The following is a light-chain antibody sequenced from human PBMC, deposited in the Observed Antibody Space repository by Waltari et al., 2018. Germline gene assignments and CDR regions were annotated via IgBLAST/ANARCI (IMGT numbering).Light chain of an antibody. CDR3: QQYYSYPRGGLT. Sequence: AIRITQSPSSLSASTGDRVTITCRASQGISSYLAWYQQKPGKAPKLLICAASTLQSGVPSRFSGSGSGTDFTLTISCLQSEDFATYYCQQYYSYPRGGLTFGGGTKVEIK. V-gene: IGKV1-8*01. J-gene: IGKJ4*01. CDR1: QGISSY. CDR2: AAS.